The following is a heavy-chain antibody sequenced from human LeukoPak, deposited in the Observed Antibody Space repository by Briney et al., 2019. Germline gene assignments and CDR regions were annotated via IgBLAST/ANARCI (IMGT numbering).Heavy chain of an antibody. D-gene: IGHD2-2*01. CDR3: AREVVPAADWFDP. J-gene: IGHJ5*02. CDR2: IWYDGSNK. V-gene: IGHV3-33*08. Sequence: GRSLRLSCAASGFTFSSYGMHWVRQAPGKGLEWVAVIWYDGSNKYYADSVKGRFTISRDNSKNTLYLQMNSLRAEDTAVYYCAREVVPAADWFDPWGQGTLVTVSS. CDR1: GFTFSSYG.